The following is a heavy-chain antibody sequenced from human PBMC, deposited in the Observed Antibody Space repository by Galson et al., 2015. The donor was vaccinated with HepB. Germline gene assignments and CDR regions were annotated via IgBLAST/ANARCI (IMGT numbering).Heavy chain of an antibody. Sequence: SLRLSCAASGFTFSSHALHWVRQAPGKGLEWVAIISYDGSDKYYVDSVKGRFTISRDSSKNTLYLQMNSLRAEDTAVYYCARDAHSNYYYYYYMDVWGKGTTVTVSS. CDR3: ARDAHSNYYYYYYMDV. V-gene: IGHV3-30-3*01. CDR1: GFTFSSHA. J-gene: IGHJ6*03. CDR2: ISYDGSDK. D-gene: IGHD4-11*01.